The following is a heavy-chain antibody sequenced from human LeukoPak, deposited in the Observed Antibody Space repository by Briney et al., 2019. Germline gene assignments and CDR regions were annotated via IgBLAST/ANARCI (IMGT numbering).Heavy chain of an antibody. CDR3: ARDNRFWSGYYISAFDI. J-gene: IGHJ3*02. V-gene: IGHV3-21*01. D-gene: IGHD3-3*01. CDR2: ISSSSSYI. CDR1: GFTVSSNY. Sequence: GGSLRLSCAASGFTVSSNYMSWVRQAPGKGLEWVSSISSSSSYIYYADSVKGRFTISRDNAKNSLYLQMNSLRAEDTAVYYCARDNRFWSGYYISAFDIWGQGTMVTVSS.